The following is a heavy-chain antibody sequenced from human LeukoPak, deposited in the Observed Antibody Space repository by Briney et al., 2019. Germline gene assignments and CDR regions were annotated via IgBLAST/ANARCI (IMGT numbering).Heavy chain of an antibody. Sequence: GESLKISCKGSGYSFTSYWIGWVRQMPGKGLEWMGIVYPGDSDTRYSPSFQGQVTISADKSISTAYLQWSSLKASDTAMYYCARLPDSWYGVLYYFDYWGQGTLVTVSS. V-gene: IGHV5-51*01. CDR2: VYPGDSDT. J-gene: IGHJ4*02. D-gene: IGHD6-13*01. CDR3: ARLPDSWYGVLYYFDY. CDR1: GYSFTSYW.